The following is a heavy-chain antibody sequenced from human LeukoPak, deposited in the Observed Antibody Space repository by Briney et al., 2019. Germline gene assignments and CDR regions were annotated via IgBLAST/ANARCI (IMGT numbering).Heavy chain of an antibody. V-gene: IGHV3-48*03. CDR2: IGSSGTTI. CDR3: ALLAVASDFDY. Sequence: GGSLRLSCAVSGFPFSIYEMNWVRQAPGKGPEWVSNIGSSGTTIYYADSVKGRFSISRDNAKSSLYLQMNSLRVEDTAVYYCALLAVASDFDYWGQGALVTVSS. J-gene: IGHJ4*02. CDR1: GFPFSIYE. D-gene: IGHD6-19*01.